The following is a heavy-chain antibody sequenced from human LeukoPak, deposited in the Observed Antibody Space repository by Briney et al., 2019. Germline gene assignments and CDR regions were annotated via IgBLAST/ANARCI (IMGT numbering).Heavy chain of an antibody. CDR3: VVTGVLKNCFDP. D-gene: IGHD4-23*01. CDR1: GFTFSRYG. V-gene: IGHV3-30*02. Sequence: SGGSLRLSCVASGFTFSRYGMHWVRQAPGKGLEWVAFIPYHENIEYYADSVKGRFTVSRDDSKNTVYLQMNSLRAEDTAVYYCVVTGVLKNCFDPWGHGTQVTFSS. J-gene: IGHJ5*02. CDR2: IPYHENIE.